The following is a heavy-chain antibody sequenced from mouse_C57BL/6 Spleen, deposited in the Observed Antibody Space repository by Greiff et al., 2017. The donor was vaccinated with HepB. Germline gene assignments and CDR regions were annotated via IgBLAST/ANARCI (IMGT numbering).Heavy chain of an antibody. CDR1: GITFSEYY. CDR2: IRNKANGYTT. V-gene: IGHV7-3*01. J-gene: IGHJ4*01. CDR3: ARYSGDAMDY. Sequence: EVQGGEEGGGGGEKGGSLSRYWAAWGITFSEYYMRGAGQPPGKALEWLGFIRNKANGYTTEYSASVKGRFTISRDNSQSILYLQMNALRAEDSATYYCARYSGDAMDYWGQGTSVTVSS. D-gene: IGHD4-1*01.